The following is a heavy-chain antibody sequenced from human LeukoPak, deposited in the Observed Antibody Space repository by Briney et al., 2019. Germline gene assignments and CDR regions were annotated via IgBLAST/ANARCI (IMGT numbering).Heavy chain of an antibody. V-gene: IGHV3-15*01. Sequence: GGSLRLSCAASGFTFHHAWMTWVRQAPGQGLEWVGHIKSKADGGTTDYAASVKGRFTISRDDSKNTVFLQMNSLRAEDTAVYYCARRNSISFYFDYWGQGTLVTVSS. CDR1: GFTFHHAW. J-gene: IGHJ4*02. CDR3: ARRNSISFYFDY. CDR2: IKSKADGGTT. D-gene: IGHD3-3*02.